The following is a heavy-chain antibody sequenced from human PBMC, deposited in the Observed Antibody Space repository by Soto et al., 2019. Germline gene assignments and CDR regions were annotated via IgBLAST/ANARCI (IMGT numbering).Heavy chain of an antibody. J-gene: IGHJ4*02. Sequence: GGSLRLSCAASGFIFSSYGMHWVRQAPGKGLEWVALISYDGSNKYYADSVKGRFTFSRDNSKNTLYLQMNSLRAEDTAVYYCAKDRSPFGRWDYFDYWGQGTLVTVSS. CDR3: AKDRSPFGRWDYFDY. CDR2: ISYDGSNK. D-gene: IGHD3-3*01. CDR1: GFIFSSYG. V-gene: IGHV3-30*18.